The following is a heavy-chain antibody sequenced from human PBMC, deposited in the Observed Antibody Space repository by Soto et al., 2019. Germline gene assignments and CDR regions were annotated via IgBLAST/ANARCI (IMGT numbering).Heavy chain of an antibody. Sequence: SETLSLTCAVSGYSITSDYYWGWIRQPPGKGLEWIGSIYSGSTYYNPSLKSRVTISVDTSKNQFSLRLTSVTAADTAMYYCAKKGYYPSGKINLFDSWGQGTLVTAPQ. D-gene: IGHD3-10*01. CDR2: IYSGST. CDR1: GYSITSDYY. V-gene: IGHV4-38-2*01. J-gene: IGHJ4*02. CDR3: AKKGYYPSGKINLFDS.